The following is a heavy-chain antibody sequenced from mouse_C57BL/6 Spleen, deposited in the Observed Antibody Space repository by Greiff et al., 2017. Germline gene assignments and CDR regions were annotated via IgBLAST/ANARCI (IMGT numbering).Heavy chain of an antibody. CDR1: GYPFTSYW. CDR3: VLLGTPYWYFDV. CDR2: IDPSDSET. Sequence: QVQLQQPGAELVRPGSSVKLSCKASGYPFTSYWMHWVKQRPIQGLEWIGNIDPSDSETHYNQKFKDKATLTVDKSSSTAYMQLSSLTSEDSAVCYCVLLGTPYWYFDVWGTGTTVTVSS. D-gene: IGHD4-1*01. J-gene: IGHJ1*03. V-gene: IGHV1-52*01.